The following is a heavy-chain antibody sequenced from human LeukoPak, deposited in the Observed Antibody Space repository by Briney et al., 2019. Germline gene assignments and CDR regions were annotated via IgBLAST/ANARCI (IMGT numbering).Heavy chain of an antibody. D-gene: IGHD2-15*01. J-gene: IGHJ6*02. CDR1: GFSFSNYG. Sequence: PGGSLRLSCAASGFSFSNYGMHWVRQASGKGLEWVALIQSDGSKTYSADSVKGRFTISRDNPRNTLYLQMNRLRPEDTAVYYCAKRYCKSATCRSDMDAWGQGTTVTVSS. CDR2: IQSDGSKT. V-gene: IGHV3-30*02. CDR3: AKRYCKSATCRSDMDA.